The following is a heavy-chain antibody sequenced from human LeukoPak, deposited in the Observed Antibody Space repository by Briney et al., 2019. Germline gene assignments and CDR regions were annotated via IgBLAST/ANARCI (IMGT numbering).Heavy chain of an antibody. J-gene: IGHJ4*02. CDR2: IKQDGSEK. Sequence: GGSLRLPCAASGFTFSDYWMSWVRQAPGKGLEWVANIKQDGSEKYYVDSVKGRFTISRDNAKNSLYLQMNSLRAEDTAVYYCAREDRNYFDYWGQGTLVTVSS. V-gene: IGHV3-7*01. CDR3: AREDRNYFDY. CDR1: GFTFSDYW.